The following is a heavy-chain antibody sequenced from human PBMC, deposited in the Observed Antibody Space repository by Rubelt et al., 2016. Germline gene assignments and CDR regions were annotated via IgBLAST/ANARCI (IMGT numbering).Heavy chain of an antibody. Sequence: FAMHWVRQAPGKGLEWVSVISYDGSNKYYADSVKGRFTISRDNSKNTLYLRMNGLKPDDTAVYYCARDLGEDDAFDIWGQGTLVSVSS. J-gene: IGHJ3*02. CDR1: FA. CDR3: ARDLGEDDAFDI. V-gene: IGHV3-30*04. D-gene: IGHD1-26*01. CDR2: ISYDGSNK.